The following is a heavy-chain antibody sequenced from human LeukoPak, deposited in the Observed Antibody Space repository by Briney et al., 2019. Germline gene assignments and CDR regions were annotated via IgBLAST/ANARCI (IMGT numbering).Heavy chain of an antibody. CDR1: GFTFSSYG. Sequence: PGGSLRLSCAASGFTFSSYGMHWVRQAPGKGLEWVAFIRYDGSNKYYADSVKGRFTISRDNSKNTLYLQMNSLRAEDTAVYYCAKQLYYDFWSGYPYHFDYWGQGTLVTVSS. V-gene: IGHV3-30*02. J-gene: IGHJ4*02. D-gene: IGHD3-3*01. CDR3: AKQLYYDFWSGYPYHFDY. CDR2: IRYDGSNK.